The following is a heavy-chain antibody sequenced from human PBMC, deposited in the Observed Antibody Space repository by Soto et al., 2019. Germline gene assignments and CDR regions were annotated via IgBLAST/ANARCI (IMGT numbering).Heavy chain of an antibody. J-gene: IGHJ6*02. CDR3: AKDRLDIVVVPAARYGMDV. CDR1: GFTVSSNY. Sequence: GGSLRLSCAASGFTVSSNYMSWVRQAPGKGLEWVSVIYSGGSTYYADSVKGRFTISRDNSKNTLYLQMNSLRAEDTAVYYCAKDRLDIVVVPAARYGMDVWGQGTTVTVSS. D-gene: IGHD2-2*01. CDR2: IYSGGST. V-gene: IGHV3-53*01.